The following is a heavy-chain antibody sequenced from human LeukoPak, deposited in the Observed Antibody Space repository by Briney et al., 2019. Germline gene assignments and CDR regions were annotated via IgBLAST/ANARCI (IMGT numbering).Heavy chain of an antibody. D-gene: IGHD5-18*01. Sequence: ASVKVSCKTSGYTFTSYGISWVRQAPGQRLEWMGWISAYNSNTNYAQNFQGRVTMTTDTSTSTVYMELRSLRSDDTAKYYCARQVDTTMALPDYWGQGTLVTVSS. V-gene: IGHV1-18*01. J-gene: IGHJ4*02. CDR2: ISAYNSNT. CDR1: GYTFTSYG. CDR3: ARQVDTTMALPDY.